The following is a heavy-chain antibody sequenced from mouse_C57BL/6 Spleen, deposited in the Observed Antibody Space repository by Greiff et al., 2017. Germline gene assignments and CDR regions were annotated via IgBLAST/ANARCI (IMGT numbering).Heavy chain of an antibody. J-gene: IGHJ4*01. V-gene: IGHV3-6*01. CDR2: IRYDGSN. Sequence: EVQLQESGPGLVKPSQSLSLSCSVTGYSITSGYYWNWIRQFPGNKLEWMGYIRYDGSNNYNPSLKNRISITRDTSKNQYFLKLNSVTTEDTATYYCARGEYYGSSPRAMDYWGQGTSVTVSS. D-gene: IGHD1-1*01. CDR3: ARGEYYGSSPRAMDY. CDR1: GYSITSGYY.